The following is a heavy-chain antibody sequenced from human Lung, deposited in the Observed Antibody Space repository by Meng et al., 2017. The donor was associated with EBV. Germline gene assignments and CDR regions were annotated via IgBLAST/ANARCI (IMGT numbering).Heavy chain of an antibody. V-gene: IGHV4-30-4*01. J-gene: IGHJ4*02. CDR3: AREWCSGGSCYPDY. Sequence: QVQPQEPGQGLVKPSQTLSLTCTVSGGSISSGDYYWSWIRQPPGKGLEWIGYIYYSGSTYYNPSLKSRVTISVDTSKNQFSLKLSSVTAADTAVYYCAREWCSGGSCYPDYWGQGTLVTVSS. D-gene: IGHD2-15*01. CDR1: GGSISSGDYY. CDR2: IYYSGST.